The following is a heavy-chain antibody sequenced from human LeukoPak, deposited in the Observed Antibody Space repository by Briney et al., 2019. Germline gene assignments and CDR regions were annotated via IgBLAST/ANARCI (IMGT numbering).Heavy chain of an antibody. CDR3: ARGIAAAGKYYYYYGMDV. D-gene: IGHD6-13*01. CDR1: GGSISSYY. J-gene: IGHJ6*02. Sequence: SETLSLTCTVSGGSISSYYWSWIRQPPGKGLEWIGYIYYSGSNNYNPSLKSRVTISVDTSKNQFSLKLSSVTAADTAVYYCARGIAAAGKYYYYYGMDVWGQGTTVTVSS. V-gene: IGHV4-59*01. CDR2: IYYSGSN.